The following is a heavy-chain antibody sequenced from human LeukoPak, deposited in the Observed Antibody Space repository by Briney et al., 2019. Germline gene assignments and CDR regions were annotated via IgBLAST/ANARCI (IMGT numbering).Heavy chain of an antibody. J-gene: IGHJ4*02. Sequence: SETLSLTCAVYGGSLSGYYWSWIRQPPGRGLEWIGSIYYSGSTYYNPSLKSRVTISVDTSKNQFSLKLSSVTAADTAVYYCARLRGSYAFDYWGQGTLVTVSS. CDR1: GGSLSGYY. D-gene: IGHD1-26*01. CDR3: ARLRGSYAFDY. CDR2: IYYSGST. V-gene: IGHV4-34*01.